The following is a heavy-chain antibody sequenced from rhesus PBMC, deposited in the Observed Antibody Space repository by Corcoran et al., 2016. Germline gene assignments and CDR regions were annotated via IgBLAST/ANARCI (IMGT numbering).Heavy chain of an antibody. J-gene: IGHJ5-1*01. Sequence: LLVGTGRGLVQPGGALRCSCVAPGFPFWFCDKSWVRQAPGQGLGWVSGISYTVDTTFYADSVKGRFTISRDNGRDTVSLQMISLIAEDTAIYFCAKGGFGWNRDRFDLWGAGVVVTVSS. CDR2: ISYTVDTT. V-gene: IGHV3S5*01. D-gene: IGHD1-20*01. CDR1: GFPFWFCD. CDR3: AKGGFGWNRDRFDL.